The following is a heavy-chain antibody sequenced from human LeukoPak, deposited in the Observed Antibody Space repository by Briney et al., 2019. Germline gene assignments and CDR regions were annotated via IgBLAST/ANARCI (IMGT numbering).Heavy chain of an antibody. D-gene: IGHD3-10*01. Sequence: GASVKVSCKASGGTFSSYAIGWVRQAPGQGLEWMGGIIPIFGTANYAQKFQGRVTITADESTSTAYMELSSLRSEDTAVYYCARDKDGSGTPDYRFDYWGQGTLVTVS. J-gene: IGHJ4*02. CDR3: ARDKDGSGTPDYRFDY. V-gene: IGHV1-69*13. CDR1: GGTFSSYA. CDR2: IIPIFGTA.